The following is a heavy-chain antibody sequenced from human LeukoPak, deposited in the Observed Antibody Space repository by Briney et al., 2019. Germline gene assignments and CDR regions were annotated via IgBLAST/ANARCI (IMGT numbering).Heavy chain of an antibody. CDR3: ARAYNWNPVD. J-gene: IGHJ4*02. CDR1: GFTFSNYA. V-gene: IGHV3-23*01. D-gene: IGHD1-20*01. CDR2: ISGSGDIT. Sequence: PGGSLRLSCAASGFTFSNYAMNWVRQAPGKGLEGVSVISGSGDITFYADSVKGRFTVSRDSSKNTLYLQINSLGAEDTAIYYCARAYNWNPVDWGQGTLVTVSS.